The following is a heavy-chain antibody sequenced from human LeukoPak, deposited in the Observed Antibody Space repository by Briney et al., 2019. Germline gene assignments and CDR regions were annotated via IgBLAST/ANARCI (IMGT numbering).Heavy chain of an antibody. CDR2: ISAYNGNT. CDR3: ARGGSLDSSGYYYSYYYMDV. CDR1: GGTFSSYA. Sequence: ASVKVSCKASGGTFSSYAISWVRQAPGQGLEWMGWISAYNGNTNYAQKLQGRVTMTTDTSTSTAYMELRSLRSDDTAVYYCARGGSLDSSGYYYSYYYMDVWGKGTTVTVSS. D-gene: IGHD3-22*01. V-gene: IGHV1-18*01. J-gene: IGHJ6*03.